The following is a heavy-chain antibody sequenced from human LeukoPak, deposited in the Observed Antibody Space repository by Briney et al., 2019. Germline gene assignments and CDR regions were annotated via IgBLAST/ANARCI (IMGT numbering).Heavy chain of an antibody. CDR3: ASGARGDSSWYGY. Sequence: WASVKVSCKASGYTFTSYGISWVRQAPGQGLEWMGWISTYNGNTNYAQKLQGRVTMTTDTSTSIAYMELRSLRSDDTAVYYCASGARGDSSWYGYWGQGTLVTVSS. CDR1: GYTFTSYG. V-gene: IGHV1-18*01. J-gene: IGHJ4*02. CDR2: ISTYNGNT. D-gene: IGHD6-13*01.